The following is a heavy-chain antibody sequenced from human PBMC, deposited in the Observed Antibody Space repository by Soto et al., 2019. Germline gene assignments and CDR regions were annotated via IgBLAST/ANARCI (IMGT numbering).Heavy chain of an antibody. CDR1: GGSISSYY. D-gene: IGHD1-7*01. Sequence: SETLSLTCTVSGGSISSYYWSWIRQPPGKGLEWIGYIYYSGSTNYNPSLKSRVTISVDTSKNQFSLKLSSVTAADTAVYYCARSVTGTTRYYYYYVDVWGKGTTVTVPS. J-gene: IGHJ6*03. CDR2: IYYSGST. V-gene: IGHV4-59*08. CDR3: ARSVTGTTRYYYYYVDV.